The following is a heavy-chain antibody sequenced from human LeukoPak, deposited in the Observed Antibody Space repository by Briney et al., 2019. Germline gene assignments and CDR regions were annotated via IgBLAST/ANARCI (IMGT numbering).Heavy chain of an antibody. Sequence: GGSLTLSCAASGFTFNSYSMNWVRQAPGKGLEWVSGISSSGGNTYYADSVKGRFTFSRDNSKNTIYLQMNSLRAGDTAVYYCARGGDYGVKIDYWGQGTLVTVSS. J-gene: IGHJ4*02. CDR1: GFTFNSYS. CDR2: ISSSGGNT. CDR3: ARGGDYGVKIDY. V-gene: IGHV3-23*01. D-gene: IGHD3-16*01.